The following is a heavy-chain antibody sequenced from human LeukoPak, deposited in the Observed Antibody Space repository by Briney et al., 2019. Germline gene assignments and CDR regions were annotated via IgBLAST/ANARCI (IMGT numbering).Heavy chain of an antibody. Sequence: ASVKVSCKASGYTFTNYGVSWVRQAPGQGLEWMGWISAYNGNTNYAQKLQGRVTMTTDTSTSTAYMELRSLRSDDTAVYYCARVPGVIMPWDWFDPWGQGTLVTVSS. CDR3: ARVPGVIMPWDWFDP. D-gene: IGHD3-10*01. CDR1: GYTFTNYG. CDR2: ISAYNGNT. J-gene: IGHJ5*02. V-gene: IGHV1-18*01.